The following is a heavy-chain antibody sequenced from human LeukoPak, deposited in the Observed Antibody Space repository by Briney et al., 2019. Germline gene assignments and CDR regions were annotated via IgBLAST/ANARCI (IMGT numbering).Heavy chain of an antibody. CDR3: ARDYGDYEDIFDY. D-gene: IGHD4-17*01. CDR1: GYTFTGYY. Sequence: GASVKVSCKASGYTFTGYYMHWVRQAPGQGLEWMGRINPNSGGTNYAQKFQGRVTMTRDTSISTAYMELSRLRSDDTAVYYCARDYGDYEDIFDYWGQGTLVTVSS. V-gene: IGHV1-2*06. J-gene: IGHJ4*02. CDR2: INPNSGGT.